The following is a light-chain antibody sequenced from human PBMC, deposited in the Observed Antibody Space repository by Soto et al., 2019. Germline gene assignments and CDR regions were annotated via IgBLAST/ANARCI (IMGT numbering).Light chain of an antibody. J-gene: IGKJ4*01. Sequence: IQLTQSPSSLSASVGDRVTITSRASQDIAIYLAWYQQKPGEAHNLLIYAASTLHGGVPSRFSGVGSGTDFALTITSLQAEDFATYNCQQLRMYPSTFGGGTKVDI. CDR1: QDIAIY. V-gene: IGKV1-9*01. CDR2: AAS. CDR3: QQLRMYPST.